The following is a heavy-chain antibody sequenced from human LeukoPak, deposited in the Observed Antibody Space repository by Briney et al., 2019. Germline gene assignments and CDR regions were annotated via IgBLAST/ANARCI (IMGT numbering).Heavy chain of an antibody. CDR3: TRHAQINNLGYCSGGSCYGDYYYGMDV. D-gene: IGHD2-15*01. Sequence: GESLKISCKGSGYSFTSYWIGWVRQMPGKGREWMGIIYPGDSDTRYSPSFQGQVTIPADKSISTAYLQWSSLKASDTAMYYCTRHAQINNLGYCSGGSCYGDYYYGMDVWGQGTTVTVSS. CDR2: IYPGDSDT. CDR1: GYSFTSYW. V-gene: IGHV5-51*01. J-gene: IGHJ6*02.